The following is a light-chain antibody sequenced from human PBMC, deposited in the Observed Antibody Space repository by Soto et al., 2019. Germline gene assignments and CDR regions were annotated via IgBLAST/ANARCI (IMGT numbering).Light chain of an antibody. J-gene: IGKJ4*01. Sequence: IQMTQSPSSLSASVGDRVTITCQASQDISNYLNWYQQEPGKAPKLLIYDASNLETGVPSRFSGSGSGTDFTFTISSLQPEDIATYYCQQYDNLPLTFGGGTKVDI. V-gene: IGKV1-33*01. CDR2: DAS. CDR1: QDISNY. CDR3: QQYDNLPLT.